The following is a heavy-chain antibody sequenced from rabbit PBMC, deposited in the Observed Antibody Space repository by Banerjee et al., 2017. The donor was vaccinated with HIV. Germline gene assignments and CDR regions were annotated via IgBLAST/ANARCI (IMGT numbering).Heavy chain of an antibody. D-gene: IGHD7-1*01. J-gene: IGHJ4*01. V-gene: IGHV1S45*01. CDR3: ARGGRYNFNL. CDR1: GFSFSSYW. CDR2: IDSGDGST. Sequence: ESGGDLVKPEGSLTLTCTVSGFSFSSYWICWVRQAPGKRPEWIACIDSGDGSTYYASWAKGRFTISKTSSTTVTLQMTSLTVADTATYFCARGGRYNFNLWGPGTLVTVS.